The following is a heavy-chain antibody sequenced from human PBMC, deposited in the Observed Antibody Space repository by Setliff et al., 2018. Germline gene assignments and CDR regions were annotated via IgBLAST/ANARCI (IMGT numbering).Heavy chain of an antibody. Sequence: ASVKVSCKTSGNTFISYGISWLRQAPGQGLEWMGWIGIHSENTNYAQSFQGRVTMTTDTSTNTAYLELRSLRDDDTAVYFCARAPRLEWILPTFDYWGQGTPVTVSS. CDR2: IGIHSENT. J-gene: IGHJ4*02. D-gene: IGHD3-3*01. CDR1: GNTFISYG. CDR3: ARAPRLEWILPTFDY. V-gene: IGHV1-18*01.